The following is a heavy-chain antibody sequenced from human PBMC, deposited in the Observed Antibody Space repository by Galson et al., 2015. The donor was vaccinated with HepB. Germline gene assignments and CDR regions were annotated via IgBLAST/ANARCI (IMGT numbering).Heavy chain of an antibody. D-gene: IGHD6-13*01. CDR3: ARSKPTSAVAGEDFDY. CDR2: IDIRSSYT. CDR1: GFNISDYY. Sequence: SLRLSCAASGFNISDYYMSWIRQVPGKGPEWLSYIDIRSSYTNYADSAKGRFTISRDNTKGSLYLQMNSLRAEDMAMYYCARSKPTSAVAGEDFDYWGQGTLVTVSS. V-gene: IGHV3-11*06. J-gene: IGHJ4*02.